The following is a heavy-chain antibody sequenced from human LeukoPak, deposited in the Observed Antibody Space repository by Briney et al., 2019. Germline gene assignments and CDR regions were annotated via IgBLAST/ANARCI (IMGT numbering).Heavy chain of an antibody. V-gene: IGHV3-9*03. J-gene: IGHJ3*02. CDR3: AKDIGDDMITFGPAFDI. CDR1: GFTFDDYA. Sequence: PGRSLRLSCAASGFTFDDYAMHWVRQAPGKGLEWVSGISWNSGSIGYADSVKGRFTISRDNTKNSLYLQMNSLRAEDMALYYCAKDIGDDMITFGPAFDIWGQGTMVTVSS. CDR2: ISWNSGSI. D-gene: IGHD3-16*01.